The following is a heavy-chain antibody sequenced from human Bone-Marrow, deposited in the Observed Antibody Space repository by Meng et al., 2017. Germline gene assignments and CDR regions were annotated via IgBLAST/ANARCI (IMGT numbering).Heavy chain of an antibody. CDR3: ARRTAVSGMTFDY. V-gene: IGHV1-3*01. CDR2: INAGNGNT. CDR1: DYTITSYA. Sequence: GPEVTKTGASVKFSFKATDYTITSYAMPCGRQAAGKRLEWMEWINAGNGNTKYSQKFQGRVTITRDTSASTAYMELSSLRSEYTAVYYCARRTAVSGMTFDYWGQGTLVTVSS. J-gene: IGHJ4*02. D-gene: IGHD4-17*01.